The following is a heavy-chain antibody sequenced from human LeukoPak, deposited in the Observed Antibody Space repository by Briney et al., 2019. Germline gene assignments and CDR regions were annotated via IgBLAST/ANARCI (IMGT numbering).Heavy chain of an antibody. CDR2: ISGSGGST. D-gene: IGHD2-2*01. J-gene: IGHJ3*02. V-gene: IGHV3-23*01. Sequence: GGSLRLSCAASGFTFSSYAMSWVRQAPGKGLEWVSAISGSGGSTYYADSVKGRFTISRDNSKNTLYLQMNSLRAEDTAVYYCAKMQVQYQLLGMINAFDIWGQGTMVTVSS. CDR1: GFTFSSYA. CDR3: AKMQVQYQLLGMINAFDI.